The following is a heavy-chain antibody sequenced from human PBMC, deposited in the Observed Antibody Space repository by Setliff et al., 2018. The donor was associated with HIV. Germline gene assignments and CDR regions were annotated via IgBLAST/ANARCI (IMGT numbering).Heavy chain of an antibody. CDR2: VSYSGST. V-gene: IGHV4-59*01. CDR1: GGSISSYF. J-gene: IGHJ4*02. D-gene: IGHD4-17*01. CDR3: ARQVGDDYGGYDLRDYYFDL. Sequence: KPSETLSLTCTISGGSISSYFWSWIRQPPGKGPEWIGYVSYSGSTNYNPSLQSRVTISLDTSKNQFSLKLSSVTAADTAVYYCARQVGDDYGGYDLRDYYFDLWGQGTLVTVSS.